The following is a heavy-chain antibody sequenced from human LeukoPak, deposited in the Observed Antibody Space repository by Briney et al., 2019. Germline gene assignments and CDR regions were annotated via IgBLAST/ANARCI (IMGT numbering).Heavy chain of an antibody. CDR2: INSDGSST. Sequence: GGSLRLSCAASGFTFSSYWMHWVRQAPGKGLVWVSRINSDGSSTSYADSVKGRFTISRDNAKNTLYLQMNSLRAEDTAVYYCAREPYDILTGYSFDYWGQGTLVTVSS. CDR1: GFTFSSYW. D-gene: IGHD3-9*01. J-gene: IGHJ4*02. CDR3: AREPYDILTGYSFDY. V-gene: IGHV3-74*01.